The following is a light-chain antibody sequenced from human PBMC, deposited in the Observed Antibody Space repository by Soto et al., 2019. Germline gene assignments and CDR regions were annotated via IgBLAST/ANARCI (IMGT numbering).Light chain of an antibody. V-gene: IGKV1-6*01. J-gene: IGKJ1*01. CDR3: LHDHTYPWT. CDR2: AAS. Sequence: IQMTQSPSSLSAIAGDRVTIACRASQDIGNDLGWYQQMPGKAPKLLIFAASTLQSGVSSRFSGSGSGTHFTLTIGNLQPEDAATYYGLHDHTYPWTFGQGTKVEVK. CDR1: QDIGND.